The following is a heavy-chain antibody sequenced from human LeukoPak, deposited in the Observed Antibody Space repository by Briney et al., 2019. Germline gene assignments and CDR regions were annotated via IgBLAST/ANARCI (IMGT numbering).Heavy chain of an antibody. J-gene: IGHJ6*02. D-gene: IGHD2-21*02. CDR2: ISSSSSYI. Sequence: PGESLRLSCAASGFTFSDYYMSWIRQAPGKGLEWVSSISSSSSYIYYADSVKGRFTISRDNAKNSLYLQMNSLRAEDTAVYYRAREGGGDPSYYYYGMDVWGQGTTVTVSS. V-gene: IGHV3-11*06. CDR3: AREGGGDPSYYYYGMDV. CDR1: GFTFSDYY.